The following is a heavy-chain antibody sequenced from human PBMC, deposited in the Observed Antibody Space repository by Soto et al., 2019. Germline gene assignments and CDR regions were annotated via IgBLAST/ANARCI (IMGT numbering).Heavy chain of an antibody. CDR1: GFTFSSYW. D-gene: IGHD3-10*01. CDR3: ASNYGSGSYYNYYYYMDV. Sequence: GGSLRLSCAASGFTFSSYWMSWVRQAPGKGLEWVANIKQDGSEKYYVDSVKGRFTISRDNAKNSLYLQMNSLRAEDTAVYYCASNYGSGSYYNYYYYMDVWGKGTTVTVSS. J-gene: IGHJ6*03. V-gene: IGHV3-7*01. CDR2: IKQDGSEK.